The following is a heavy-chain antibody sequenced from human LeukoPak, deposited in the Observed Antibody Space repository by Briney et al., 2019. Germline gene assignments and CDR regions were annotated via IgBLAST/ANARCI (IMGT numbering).Heavy chain of an antibody. V-gene: IGHV4-39*01. CDR2: IYYSGST. J-gene: IGHJ3*02. CDR3: ARWWLVFSAFDI. CDR1: GDSISSYY. D-gene: IGHD6-19*01. Sequence: SETLSLTCIVSGDSISSYYWGWIRQPPGKGLEWIGSIYYSGSTYYNPSLKSRVTISVDTSKNQFSLKLSSVTAADTAVYYCARWWLVFSAFDIWGQGTMVTVSS.